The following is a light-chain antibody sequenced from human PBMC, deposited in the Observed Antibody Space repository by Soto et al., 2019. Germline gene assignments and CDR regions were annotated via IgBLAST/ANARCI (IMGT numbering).Light chain of an antibody. J-gene: IGLJ1*01. CDR2: EVT. CDR3: SSYAGSNYTYV. Sequence: QSVLTQPPSASGSPGQSVTISCTGTSGDVGAYDYVPWYQQHPGKAPKLLIYEVTKRPLGVPDRFSGSKSGNAASLTVSGLQAEDEADYYYSSYAGSNYTYVFGTGTKVAVL. V-gene: IGLV2-8*01. CDR1: SGDVGAYDY.